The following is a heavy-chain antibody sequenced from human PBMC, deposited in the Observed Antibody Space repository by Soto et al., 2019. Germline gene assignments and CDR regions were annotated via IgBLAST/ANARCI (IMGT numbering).Heavy chain of an antibody. J-gene: IGHJ4*02. CDR1: GFTFSSYA. CDR2: ISGSGGST. Sequence: GSLRLSCAASGFTFSSYAMSWVRQAPGKGLEWVSAISGSGGSTYYADSVKGRFTISRDNSKNTLYLQMNSLRAEDTAVYYCAKDGAPDSSGYYPPPTAVDYWGQGTLVTVSS. D-gene: IGHD3-22*01. CDR3: AKDGAPDSSGYYPPPTAVDY. V-gene: IGHV3-23*01.